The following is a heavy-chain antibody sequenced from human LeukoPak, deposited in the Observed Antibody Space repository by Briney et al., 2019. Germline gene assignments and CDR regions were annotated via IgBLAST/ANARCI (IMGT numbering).Heavy chain of an antibody. Sequence: ASVKVSCKASGYTFTGYYMHWVRQAPGQGLEWMGWINPNSGGTNYAQKFQGRVTMTRDTSISTAYMELSRLRSDDTAVYYCARDRKYYYYMDVWGKGTTVTVSS. CDR3: ARDRKYYYYMDV. V-gene: IGHV1-2*02. J-gene: IGHJ6*03. CDR2: INPNSGGT. CDR1: GYTFTGYY.